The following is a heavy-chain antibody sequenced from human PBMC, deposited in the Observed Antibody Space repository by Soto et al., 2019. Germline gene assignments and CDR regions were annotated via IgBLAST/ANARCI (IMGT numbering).Heavy chain of an antibody. CDR3: AKAIRGGSCY. J-gene: IGHJ4*02. D-gene: IGHD2-15*01. CDR2: ISGSGGST. Sequence: EGSLRLTCAASGFTFSSYAMSWVRQAPGKGLEWVSAISGSGGSTYYADSVKGRFTISRDNSKNMLYLQMNSLRAEDTAVYYCAKAIRGGSCYWGQGTLVTVSS. CDR1: GFTFSSYA. V-gene: IGHV3-23*01.